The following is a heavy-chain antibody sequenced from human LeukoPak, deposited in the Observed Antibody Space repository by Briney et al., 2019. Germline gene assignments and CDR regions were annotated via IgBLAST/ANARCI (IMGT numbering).Heavy chain of an antibody. D-gene: IGHD6-13*01. CDR3: ARDLLKPYSGSWRYYFDY. V-gene: IGHV1-69*13. J-gene: IGHJ4*02. CDR2: IIPSFGTA. Sequence: ASVKVSCKASGCTFISYAISWVRQARGQGLEWMGGIIPSFGTANYAQKFQGRVTITADESTSTAYMELSSLRSEDTAVYYCARDLLKPYSGSWRYYFDYWGQGTLVTVSS. CDR1: GCTFISYA.